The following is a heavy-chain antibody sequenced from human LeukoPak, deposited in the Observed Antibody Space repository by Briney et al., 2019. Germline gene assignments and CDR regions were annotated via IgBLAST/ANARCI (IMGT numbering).Heavy chain of an antibody. CDR2: ISGSGGST. CDR1: GFTFSSCA. J-gene: IGHJ1*01. V-gene: IGHV3-23*01. CDR3: ARSYYDSTGYYLAEYFQH. Sequence: GGSLRLSCAASGFTFSSCAMSWVRQAPGKGLEWVSTISGSGGSTYYADSVKGRFSISRDNSKNTLYLQMNSLRPEDTAIYYCARSYYDSTGYYLAEYFQHWGQGTLVTVSS. D-gene: IGHD3-22*01.